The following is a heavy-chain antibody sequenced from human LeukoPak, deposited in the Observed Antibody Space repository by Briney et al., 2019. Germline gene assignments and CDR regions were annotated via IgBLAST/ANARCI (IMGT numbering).Heavy chain of an antibody. Sequence: PGGSLRLSCAGSGITLSDYALSWVRQAPGRGLELVSSISSSSAYIYYADSVKGRFTISRDDAKNSLYLQMNSLRAEDTAVYYCARGYGSGSYIPGYWGQGTLVTVSS. D-gene: IGHD3-10*01. CDR1: GITLSDYA. CDR2: ISSSSAYI. CDR3: ARGYGSGSYIPGY. V-gene: IGHV3-21*01. J-gene: IGHJ4*02.